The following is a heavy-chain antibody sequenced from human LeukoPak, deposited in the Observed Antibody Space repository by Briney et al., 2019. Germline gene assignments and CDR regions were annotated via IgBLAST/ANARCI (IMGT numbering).Heavy chain of an antibody. CDR2: TYYSGST. D-gene: IGHD3-22*01. J-gene: IGHJ4*02. CDR1: GGSISSSSYY. V-gene: IGHV4-39*01. Sequence: SETLSLTCTVSGGSISSSSYYWGWIRQPPGKGLEWIGSTYYSGSTYYNPSLKSRVTISVDTSKNQFSLKLSSVTAADTAVYYCARQGSGYYPGYFDYWGQGTLVTVSS. CDR3: ARQGSGYYPGYFDY.